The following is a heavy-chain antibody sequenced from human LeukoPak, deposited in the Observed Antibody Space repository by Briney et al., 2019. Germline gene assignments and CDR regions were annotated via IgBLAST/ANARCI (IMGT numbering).Heavy chain of an antibody. CDR1: GYTFTSYG. CDR2: ISAYNGNT. V-gene: IGHV1-18*04. D-gene: IGHD3-10*01. J-gene: IGHJ4*02. CDR3: ARDLSRRVRGVSRNDY. Sequence: ASVKVSCMASGYTFTSYGISWVRQAPGQGLEWMGWISAYNGNTNYAQKLQGRVTITTDTSTSTAYMELRSLRSDDTAVYYCARDLSRRVRGVSRNDYWGQGTLVTVSS.